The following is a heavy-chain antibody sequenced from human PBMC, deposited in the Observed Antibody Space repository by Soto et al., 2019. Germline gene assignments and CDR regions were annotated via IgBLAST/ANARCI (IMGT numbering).Heavy chain of an antibody. CDR3: AVAIVYLK. CDR1: GFTFSNYW. CDR2: INSDGSST. Sequence: GGSLRLSCAASGFTFSNYWMHWVRQAPGKGLVWVSRINSDGSSTTYADSVKGRFTISRDNTKNTVYLQMNSLRAEDTAVYYCAVAIVYLKWGQGTLVTVSS. V-gene: IGHV3-74*01. J-gene: IGHJ4*02. D-gene: IGHD5-12*01.